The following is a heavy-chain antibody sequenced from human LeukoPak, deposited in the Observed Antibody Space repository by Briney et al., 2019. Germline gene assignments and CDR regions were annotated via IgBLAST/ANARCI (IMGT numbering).Heavy chain of an antibody. CDR1: GFIFSSYG. CDR3: AKDSNGGGWWSDYFDY. V-gene: IGHV3-30*18. D-gene: IGHD6-19*01. CDR2: ISSDGSNK. Sequence: PGGSLRLSCAASGFIFSSYGMHWVRQAPGKGLEWVAVISSDGSNKYYADSGKGRFIISRDNSKNTLYLQVNSLRAEDTAVYYCAKDSNGGGWWSDYFDYWGQGTLVTVSS. J-gene: IGHJ4*02.